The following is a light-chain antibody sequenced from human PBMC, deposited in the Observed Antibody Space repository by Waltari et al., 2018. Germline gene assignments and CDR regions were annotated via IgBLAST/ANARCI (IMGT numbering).Light chain of an antibody. Sequence: EIVLTHSPGPLSLPQGQRATVSCRTSQSLSMALAWYPQKPGQAPRLLIYGASPRATGIPDRFSGSVSGTDFSLTISRLEPDDFAVYYCQHYLRLPVTFGQGTTVEI. CDR1: QSLSMA. CDR2: GAS. CDR3: QHYLRLPVT. J-gene: IGKJ1*01. V-gene: IGKV3-20*01.